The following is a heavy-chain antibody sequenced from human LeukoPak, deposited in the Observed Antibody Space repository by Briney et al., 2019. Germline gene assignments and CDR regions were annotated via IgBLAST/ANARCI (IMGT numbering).Heavy chain of an antibody. Sequence: GVSLRLSCAASGFTFSSYEMNWVRQAPGKGLEWVSYISSSGSTIYYADSVKGRFTISRDNAKNSLYLQMNSLRAEDTAVYYCATSSPLDSSSWYDYWGQGTLVTVSS. D-gene: IGHD6-13*01. V-gene: IGHV3-48*03. CDR3: ATSSPLDSSSWYDY. CDR1: GFTFSSYE. CDR2: ISSSGSTI. J-gene: IGHJ4*02.